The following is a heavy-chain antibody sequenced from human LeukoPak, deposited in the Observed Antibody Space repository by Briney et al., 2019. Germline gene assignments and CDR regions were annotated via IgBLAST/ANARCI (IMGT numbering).Heavy chain of an antibody. CDR2: ISSSGSTI. D-gene: IGHD6-19*01. V-gene: IGHV3-11*01. Sequence: PGGSLRLSCAASGFTFSDSYMSWVRQAPGKGLEWVSYISSSGSTIYYADSVKGRFTISRDNAKNSLYLQMNSLRAEVTAVYYCARCRSGWYCFDYWGQGTLVTVS. J-gene: IGHJ4*02. CDR1: GFTFSDSY. CDR3: ARCRSGWYCFDY.